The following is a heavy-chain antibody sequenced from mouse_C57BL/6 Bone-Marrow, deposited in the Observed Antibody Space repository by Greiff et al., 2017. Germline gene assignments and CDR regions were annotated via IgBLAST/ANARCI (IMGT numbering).Heavy chain of an antibody. CDR1: GFTFNTYA. CDR3: VRERVRGAMDY. J-gene: IGHJ4*01. CDR2: IRSKRSDYGT. Sequence: EVMLVESGGGLVQPKGSLKLSCAASGFTFNTYAMHWVRQAPGKGLEWVARIRSKRSDYGTYYADSVKDRFTISRDDSQSMLYLQMNNLKTEDTAMYYWVRERVRGAMDYWGQGTSVTVSS. V-gene: IGHV10-3*01. D-gene: IGHD3-1*01.